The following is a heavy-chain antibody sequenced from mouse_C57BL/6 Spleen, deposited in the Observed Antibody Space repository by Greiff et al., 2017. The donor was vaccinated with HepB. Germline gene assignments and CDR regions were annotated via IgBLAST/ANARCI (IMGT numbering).Heavy chain of an antibody. CDR2: ICPGSGST. J-gene: IGHJ2*01. CDR1: GYTFTSYW. V-gene: IGHV1-55*01. D-gene: IGHD2-4*01. Sequence: VQLQQPGAEFVKPGGSVKMSCKASGYTFTSYWITWVKQRPGQGLEWIGGICPGSGSTNYNEKLKSKATLTVDTASSTAYMQLSSLTSEDSAVYYGARSDYEGFDYWGQGTTLTVSS. CDR3: ARSDYEGFDY.